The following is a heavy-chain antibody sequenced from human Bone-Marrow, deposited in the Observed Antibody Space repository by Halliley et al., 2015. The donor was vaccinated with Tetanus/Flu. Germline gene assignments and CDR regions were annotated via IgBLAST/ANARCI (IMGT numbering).Heavy chain of an antibody. CDR2: INHSGST. J-gene: IGHJ6*02. V-gene: IGHV4-34*01. Sequence: TLSLTCALYGGSFSGHYWIWLRQSPGKGLEWIGEINHSGSTKHNSSLKSRVAMSIDASKSQFYLKLNSVTAADTGVYYCAKGDCDGINCFPWYYYYGMHVWGRGTTVIVSS. CDR1: GGSFSGHY. D-gene: IGHD3-16*01. CDR3: AKGDCDGINCFPWYYYYGMHV.